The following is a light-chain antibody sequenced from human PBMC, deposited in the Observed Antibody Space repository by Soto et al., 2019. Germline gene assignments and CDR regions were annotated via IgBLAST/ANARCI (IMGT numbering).Light chain of an antibody. CDR2: DVT. CDR1: KSDLGDYNY. CDR3: QSYDSTLSARYV. J-gene: IGLJ1*01. V-gene: IGLV2-11*01. Sequence: QSVLTQPRSVSGSPGQSVTISCTGTKSDLGDYNYVSWFQQHPGKTPKLMIYDVTRRPSGVPDRFSGSQSGNTASLTISGLQAEDEADYYCQSYDSTLSARYVFGTGTKVTVL.